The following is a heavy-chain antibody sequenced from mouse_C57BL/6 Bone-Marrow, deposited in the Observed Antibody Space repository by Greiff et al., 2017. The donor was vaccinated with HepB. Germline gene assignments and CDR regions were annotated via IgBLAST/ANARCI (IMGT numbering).Heavy chain of an antibody. D-gene: IGHD2-2*01. V-gene: IGHV6-3*01. CDR3: TGRGYGYAMDD. J-gene: IGHJ4*01. CDR1: GFTFSNYW. CDR2: IRLKSDNYAT. Sequence: EVKVEESGGGLVQPGGSMKLSCVASGFTFSNYWMNWVRQSPEKGLEWVAQIRLKSDNYATHYAESVKGRFTISRDDSKSSVYLQMNNLRAEDTGIYYCTGRGYGYAMDDWGQGTSVTVSS.